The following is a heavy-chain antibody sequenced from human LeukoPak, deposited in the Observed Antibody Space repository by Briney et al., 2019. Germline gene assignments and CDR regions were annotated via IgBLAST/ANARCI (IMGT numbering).Heavy chain of an antibody. CDR1: GGSISSTSYY. Sequence: PSETLSLTCTLSGGSISSTSYYWGWTRHPPRKGLEWIGSIYYSGSTYYNPSLKSRVTMSVDRSKNQLSLKLRSVTAEDTAVYYCAKDPRGLEFFDYWGEGALVTVSS. CDR2: IYYSGST. D-gene: IGHD3-10*01. V-gene: IGHV4-39*07. J-gene: IGHJ4*02. CDR3: AKDPRGLEFFDY.